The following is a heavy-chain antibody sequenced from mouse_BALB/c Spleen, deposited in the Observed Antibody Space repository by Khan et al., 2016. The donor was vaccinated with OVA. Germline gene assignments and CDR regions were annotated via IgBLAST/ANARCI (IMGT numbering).Heavy chain of an antibody. Sequence: EVELVESGGDLVKPGGSLKLSCAASGFTFSTYGMSWVRQAPDKRLEWVATVSTGGSYTYYPDSVKGRFTISRDNAKNTLYLQMSCLRSEDTAMVYCTRLAYYYDSEGFAYCGQGTLVTVSA. CDR3: TRLAYYYDSEGFAY. CDR1: GFTFSTYG. CDR2: VSTGGSYT. J-gene: IGHJ3*01. D-gene: IGHD1-1*01. V-gene: IGHV5-6*01.